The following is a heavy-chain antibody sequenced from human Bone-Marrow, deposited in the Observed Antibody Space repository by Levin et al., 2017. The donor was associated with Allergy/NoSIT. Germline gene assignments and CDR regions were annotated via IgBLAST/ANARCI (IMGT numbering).Heavy chain of an antibody. V-gene: IGHV6-1*01. Sequence: SQTLSLTCAISGDSVSSNSAAWNWIRQSPSRGLEWLGRTYYRSKWYNDYAVSVKSRITINPDTSKNQFSLQLNSVTPEDTAVYYCAREIRGSGRTDYYYYGMDVWGQGTTVTVSS. CDR1: GDSVSSNSAA. J-gene: IGHJ6*02. CDR3: AREIRGSGRTDYYYYGMDV. D-gene: IGHD1-26*01. CDR2: TYYRSKWYN.